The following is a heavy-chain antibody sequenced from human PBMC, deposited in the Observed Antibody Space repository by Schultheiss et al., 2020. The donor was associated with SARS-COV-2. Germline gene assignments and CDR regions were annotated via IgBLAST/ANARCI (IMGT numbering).Heavy chain of an antibody. CDR3: ARGANAYDEGVDAFDI. CDR1: GFTFSMYG. D-gene: IGHD3-22*01. Sequence: GGSLRLSCVASGFTFSMYGMHCVRQAPGKGLEWVALISSDGSDKYYADSVRGRFSISRDNSKNTLYLQMYSLRFEDTAIYFCARGANAYDEGVDAFDIWGQGTMVTVSS. CDR2: ISSDGSDK. J-gene: IGHJ3*02. V-gene: IGHV3-30*01.